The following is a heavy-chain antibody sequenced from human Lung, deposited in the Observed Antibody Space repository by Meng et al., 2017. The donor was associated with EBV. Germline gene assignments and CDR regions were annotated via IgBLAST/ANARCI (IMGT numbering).Heavy chain of an antibody. CDR1: GRSFSSSY. V-gene: IGHV4-34*01. CDR3: ARGGTSSAPFDY. Sequence: QGAPPQWGAGLLKPSETLSLTCGVSGRSFSSSYWSWIRQPPGKGLEWIGQINYSGITNYNPSLKSRVTISVDTSKNQFSLSLNSVTAADTAVYYCARGGTSSAPFDYWGQGTLVTVSS. D-gene: IGHD2-2*01. J-gene: IGHJ4*02. CDR2: INYSGIT.